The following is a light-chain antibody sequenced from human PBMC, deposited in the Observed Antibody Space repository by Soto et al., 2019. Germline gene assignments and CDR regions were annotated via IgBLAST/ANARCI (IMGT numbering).Light chain of an antibody. V-gene: IGLV2-14*01. CDR1: SSNVGGYNS. Sequence: QSVLTQPASVSGSPGQSIAISCTGTSSNVGGYNSVSWYQQHPGKAPKLMIYDVSNRPSGVSDRFSGSKSGNTASLTISGLQAEDEADYYCRSYTSSSSTPVVFGGGTKLTVL. CDR2: DVS. J-gene: IGLJ2*01. CDR3: RSYTSSSSTPVV.